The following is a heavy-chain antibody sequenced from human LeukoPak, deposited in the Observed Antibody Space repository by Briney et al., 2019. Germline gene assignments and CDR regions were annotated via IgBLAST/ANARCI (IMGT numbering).Heavy chain of an antibody. V-gene: IGHV4-61*01. CDR2: IYYSGST. CDR3: AREGLYGDYVWSLDY. J-gene: IGHJ4*02. D-gene: IGHD4-17*01. CDR1: GGSVSSGSYY. Sequence: SETLSLTCTVSGGSVSSGSYYWSWIRQPPGKGLEWIGYIYYSGSTNYNPSLKSRVTISVDTSKNQFSLKLSSVTAADTAVYYCAREGLYGDYVWSLDYWGQGTLSPSPQ.